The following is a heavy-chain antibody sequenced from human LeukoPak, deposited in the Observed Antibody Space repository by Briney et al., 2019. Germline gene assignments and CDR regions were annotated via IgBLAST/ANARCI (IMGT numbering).Heavy chain of an antibody. J-gene: IGHJ4*02. V-gene: IGHV3-30*18. CDR3: AKIPWYYDSSGYSLDY. CDR1: GFTFSSYG. Sequence: GGSLRLSCAASGFTFSSYGMHWVRQAPGKGLEWVAVISYGGSNKYYADSVKGRFTISRDNSKSPLYLQMNSLRAEDTAVYYCAKIPWYYDSSGYSLDYWGQGTLVTVSS. CDR2: ISYGGSNK. D-gene: IGHD3-22*01.